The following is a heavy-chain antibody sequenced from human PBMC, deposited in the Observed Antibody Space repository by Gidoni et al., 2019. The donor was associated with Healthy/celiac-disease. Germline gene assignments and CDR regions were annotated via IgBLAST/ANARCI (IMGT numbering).Heavy chain of an antibody. J-gene: IGHJ4*02. D-gene: IGHD1-26*01. Sequence: EVQLVESGGGLVKPGGCLRLCCAAAGFTFSNAWTNWVRQAPGKGLEWVGRIKSKTDGGTTDYAAPVKGRFTISRDDSKNTLYLQMNSLKTEDTAVYYCTTWDISGSYSHARGQFDYWGQGTLVTVSS. CDR2: IKSKTDGGTT. CDR1: GFTFSNAW. CDR3: TTWDISGSYSHARGQFDY. V-gene: IGHV3-15*07.